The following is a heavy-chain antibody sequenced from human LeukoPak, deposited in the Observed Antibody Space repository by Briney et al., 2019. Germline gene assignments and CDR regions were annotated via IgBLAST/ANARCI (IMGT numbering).Heavy chain of an antibody. CDR1: GFTFTSSA. V-gene: IGHV1-58*02. Sequence: SVKVSRKASGFTFTSSAMQWVRQARGQRLEWIGWIVVGSGNTNYAQKFQERVTITRDMSTSTAYMELSSLRSEDTAVYYCAVYSSSSLSYYYGMDVWGQGTTVTVSS. CDR2: IVVGSGNT. D-gene: IGHD6-6*01. CDR3: AVYSSSSLSYYYGMDV. J-gene: IGHJ6*02.